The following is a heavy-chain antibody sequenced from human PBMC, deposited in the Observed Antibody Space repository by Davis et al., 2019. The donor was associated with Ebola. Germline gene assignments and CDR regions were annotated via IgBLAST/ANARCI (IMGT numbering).Heavy chain of an antibody. CDR2: MNPNSGNT. J-gene: IGHJ4*02. Sequence: ASVKVSCKASGYTFTSYDINWVRQATGQGLEWMGWMNPNSGNTGYAQKFQGRVTMTTDTSTSTAYMELRSLRSDDTAVYYCARATRPYYDSSGYDYWGQGTLVTVSS. CDR3: ARATRPYYDSSGYDY. CDR1: GYTFTSYD. D-gene: IGHD3-22*01. V-gene: IGHV1-8*01.